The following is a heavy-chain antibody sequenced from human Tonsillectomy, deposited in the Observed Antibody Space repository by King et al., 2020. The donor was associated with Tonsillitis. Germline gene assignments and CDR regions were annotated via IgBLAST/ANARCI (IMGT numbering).Heavy chain of an antibody. CDR3: AGERWLVASPFEY. Sequence: VQLVESGGGVVQPGRSLRLSCAASGFTFSSYAMHWVRQAPGKGLEWVAVISYEGSNKYYADSVKGRFTISRDNSKKTLYLQMNSLRTEDTAVYFCAGERWLVASPFEYWGQGTLVTVSS. CDR2: ISYEGSNK. CDR1: GFTFSSYA. V-gene: IGHV3-30*01. J-gene: IGHJ4*02. D-gene: IGHD6-19*01.